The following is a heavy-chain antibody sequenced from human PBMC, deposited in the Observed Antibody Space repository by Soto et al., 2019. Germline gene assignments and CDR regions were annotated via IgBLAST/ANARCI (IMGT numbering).Heavy chain of an antibody. D-gene: IGHD2-2*01. CDR3: ARDPANCRTTSCYAFFDY. Sequence: PGGSLRLSCAASGFTFSTHSMNWVRQAPGKGLEWVSFIGSSSTTRYYAGSVKGRFTISRDNAKNSLYLQMNSLRAEDTAVYYCARDPANCRTTSCYAFFDYWGRGTLVTVSS. CDR1: GFTFSTHS. J-gene: IGHJ4*02. CDR2: IGSSSTTR. V-gene: IGHV3-48*01.